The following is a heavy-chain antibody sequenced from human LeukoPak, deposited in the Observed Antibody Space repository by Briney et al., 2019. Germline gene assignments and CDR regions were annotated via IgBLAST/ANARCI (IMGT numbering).Heavy chain of an antibody. CDR2: IYTSGST. V-gene: IGHV4-61*02. Sequence: PSQTLSLTCTVSGGSISSGSYYWSWIRQPAGKGLEWIGRIYTSGSTNYNPSLKSRVTISVDTSKNQFSLKLSSVTAADTAVYYCARRKVIVRAFDIWGQGTMVTVSS. J-gene: IGHJ3*02. CDR1: GGSISSGSYY. D-gene: IGHD2-8*01. CDR3: ARRKVIVRAFDI.